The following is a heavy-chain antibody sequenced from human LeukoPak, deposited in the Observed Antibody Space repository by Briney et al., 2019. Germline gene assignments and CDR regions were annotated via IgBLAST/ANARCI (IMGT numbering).Heavy chain of an antibody. Sequence: GGSLRLSCAASGFIVSHNYMTWVRQAPGKGLEWVSAISGSGGSTYYADSVKGRFTISRDNSKNTLYLQMNSLRAEDTAVYYCAKEARCSGGSCYSYYYYYGMDVWGQGTTVTVSS. CDR1: GFIVSHNY. V-gene: IGHV3-23*01. J-gene: IGHJ6*02. CDR3: AKEARCSGGSCYSYYYYYGMDV. CDR2: ISGSGGST. D-gene: IGHD2-15*01.